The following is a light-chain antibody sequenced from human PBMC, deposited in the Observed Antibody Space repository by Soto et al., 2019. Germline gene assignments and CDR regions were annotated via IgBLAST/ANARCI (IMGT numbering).Light chain of an antibody. CDR3: LQHQSYPRT. Sequence: DIQMTQSPSDMSASVGDRVTITWRSSQDISNFLVWFHQRPGKVPKRLIYSATRLESGVPSRFSGSGSGTEFTLTISSLQPEDFATYYFLQHQSYPRTFGQGTHVEIK. CDR2: SAT. CDR1: QDISNF. V-gene: IGKV1-17*03. J-gene: IGKJ1*01.